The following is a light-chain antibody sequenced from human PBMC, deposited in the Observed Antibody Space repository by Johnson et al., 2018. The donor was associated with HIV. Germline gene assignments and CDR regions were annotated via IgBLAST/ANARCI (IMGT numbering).Light chain of an antibody. CDR1: SSNIGNNY. J-gene: IGLJ1*01. CDR2: DNN. CDR3: GTWDRSLSPGEFV. Sequence: QSILTQPPSVSAAPGQRVSISCSGSSSNIGNNYVSWYQQVPGTAPKLLIYDNNRRPSGIPDRFSGSKSGTSATLGITGLQTGDEADYCCGTWDRSLSPGEFVFGTGTKVTV. V-gene: IGLV1-51*01.